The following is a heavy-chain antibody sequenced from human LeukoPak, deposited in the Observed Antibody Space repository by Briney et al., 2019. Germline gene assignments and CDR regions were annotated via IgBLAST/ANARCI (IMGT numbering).Heavy chain of an antibody. D-gene: IGHD2-15*01. V-gene: IGHV1-2*02. CDR3: ARDGGLDN. CDR2: INPNTGDT. J-gene: IGHJ3*02. Sequence: ASVKVSCKASGYTFTDYYLHWLRQAPGQGLEWMGWINPNTGDTKSAQKFQGRVAMTRDTSITTVYMDLSSLRSDDTAVYYCARDGGLDNWGQGTVVTVSS. CDR1: GYTFTDYY.